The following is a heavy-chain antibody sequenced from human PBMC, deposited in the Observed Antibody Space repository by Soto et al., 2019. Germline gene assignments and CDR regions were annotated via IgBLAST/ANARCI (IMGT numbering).Heavy chain of an antibody. CDR2: IIPIFGTA. J-gene: IGHJ4*02. Sequence: SVKVSCKASGGTFSSYAISWVRQAPGQGLEWMGGIIPIFGTANYAQKFQGRVTITADESTSTAYMELSSLRSEDTAVYYCARDYYDYVWGSYRSKYYFDYCGQGTLVTVSS. D-gene: IGHD3-16*02. CDR1: GGTFSSYA. CDR3: ARDYYDYVWGSYRSKYYFDY. V-gene: IGHV1-69*13.